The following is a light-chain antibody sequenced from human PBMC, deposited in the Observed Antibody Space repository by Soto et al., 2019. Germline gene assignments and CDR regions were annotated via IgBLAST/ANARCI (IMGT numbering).Light chain of an antibody. CDR3: QQYXSSPWT. J-gene: IGKJ1*01. Sequence: EIVLTQSPGTLSLSPGERATLSCRASQSVSSNHLAWYQQKTGQTPRLLIYIASNRAPGIPDRFSGSGSGTHFTXTXSRVEXEDXAVYYCQQYXSSPWTF. CDR2: IAS. CDR1: QSVSSNH. V-gene: IGKV3-20*01.